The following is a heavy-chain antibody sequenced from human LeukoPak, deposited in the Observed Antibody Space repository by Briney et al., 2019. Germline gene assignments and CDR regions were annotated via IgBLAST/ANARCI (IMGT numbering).Heavy chain of an antibody. CDR3: ARDSGNYLDAFDI. D-gene: IGHD1-7*01. V-gene: IGHV3-48*03. CDR2: ISDTGSTI. Sequence: GGSLRISCAASGFTFSSYELNLVRQAPGKGLEWVSYISDTGSTIYYADSVEGRFTISRDNAKNSLYLQMNSLRAEDTAVYYCARDSGNYLDAFDIWGQGTMVTVSS. J-gene: IGHJ3*02. CDR1: GFTFSSYE.